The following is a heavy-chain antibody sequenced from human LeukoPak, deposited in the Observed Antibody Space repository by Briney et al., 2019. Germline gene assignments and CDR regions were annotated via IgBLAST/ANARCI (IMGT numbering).Heavy chain of an antibody. J-gene: IGHJ6*03. CDR2: IYYSGST. CDR3: ARGPGPNYYGSGSHYYYYYMDV. V-gene: IGHV4-59*01. D-gene: IGHD3-10*01. Sequence: SETLSLTCTVSGGSISSYYWSWIRQPPGKGLEWIGYIYYSGSTNYNPSLKSRVTISVDTSKNQFSLKLSSVTAADTAVYYCARGPGPNYYGSGSHYYYYYMDVWGKGTTVTISS. CDR1: GGSISSYY.